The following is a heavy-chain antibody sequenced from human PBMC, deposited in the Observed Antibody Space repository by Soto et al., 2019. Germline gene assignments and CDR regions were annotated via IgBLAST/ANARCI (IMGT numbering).Heavy chain of an antibody. V-gene: IGHV1-46*01. CDR1: GYTFTSYY. D-gene: IGHD3-9*01. Sequence: ASVKVSCKASGYTFTSYYMHWVRQAPGQGLEWMGIINPSGGSTSYAQKFQGRVTMTRDTSKNQFSLKLTSVTAADTAVYYCARGDLLTGYAYWGQGALVTVSS. CDR2: INPSGGST. CDR3: ARGDLLTGYAY. J-gene: IGHJ4*02.